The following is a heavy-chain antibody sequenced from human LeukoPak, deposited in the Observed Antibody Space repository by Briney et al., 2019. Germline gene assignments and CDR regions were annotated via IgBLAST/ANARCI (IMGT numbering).Heavy chain of an antibody. Sequence: GRSLRLSCAASGFTFSSYGMHWVRQAPGKGLEWVAVIWYDGSNKYYADSVKGRFTISRDNSKNTLYLQMNSLRAEDTAVYYCARDGSGSYLQYYFDYWGQGTLVTVSS. V-gene: IGHV3-33*01. D-gene: IGHD1-26*01. CDR1: GFTFSSYG. J-gene: IGHJ4*02. CDR2: IWYDGSNK. CDR3: ARDGSGSYLQYYFDY.